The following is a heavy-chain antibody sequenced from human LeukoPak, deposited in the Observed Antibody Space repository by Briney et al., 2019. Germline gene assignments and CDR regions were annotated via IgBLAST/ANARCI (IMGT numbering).Heavy chain of an antibody. D-gene: IGHD3-22*01. J-gene: IGHJ4*02. CDR1: GYSISSGYY. CDR2: INHSGST. CDR3: AKDIGPLTYNYDSSGYSGAFDY. Sequence: SETLSLTCTVSGYSISSGYYWGWIRQPPGKGLEWIGEINHSGSTNYNPSLKSRVTISVDTSKNQFSLKLSSVTAADTALYYCAKDIGPLTYNYDSSGYSGAFDYWGQGTLVTVSS. V-gene: IGHV4-38-2*02.